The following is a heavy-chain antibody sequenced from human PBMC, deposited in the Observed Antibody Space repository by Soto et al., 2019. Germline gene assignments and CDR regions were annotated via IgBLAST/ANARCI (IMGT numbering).Heavy chain of an antibody. CDR2: INHSGST. CDR3: ARGPVVPAARAYYYYCYGMDV. V-gene: IGHV4-34*01. D-gene: IGHD2-2*01. CDR1: GGSFSGYY. Sequence: SETLSLTCAVYGGSFSGYYWSWIRQPPGKGLEWIGEINHSGSTNYNPSLKSRVTISVDTSKNQFSLKLSSVTAADTAVYYCARGPVVPAARAYYYYCYGMDVWGQGTTVTVSS. J-gene: IGHJ6*02.